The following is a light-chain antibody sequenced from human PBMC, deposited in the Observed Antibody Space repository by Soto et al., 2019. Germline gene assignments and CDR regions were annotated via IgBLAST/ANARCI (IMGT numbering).Light chain of an antibody. J-gene: IGKJ2*02. CDR1: QSVSSSY. CDR2: GAS. Sequence: EIVLTQSPGTLSLSPGERATLSCRASQSVSSSYLAWYQQKPGQAPRLLIYGASSRATGIPDRFSGSGSGTDFTLTISRLEPEDFAVYSCQQYGSSPSCTFGQGTKLEIK. CDR3: QQYGSSPSCT. V-gene: IGKV3-20*01.